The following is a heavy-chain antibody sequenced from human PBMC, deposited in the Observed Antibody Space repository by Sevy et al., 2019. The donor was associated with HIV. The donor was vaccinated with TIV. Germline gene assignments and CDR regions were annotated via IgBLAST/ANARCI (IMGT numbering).Heavy chain of an antibody. CDR1: GFTFSSYS. CDR2: ISSSSSTI. V-gene: IGHV3-48*02. D-gene: IGHD5-12*01. Sequence: GGSLRLSCAASGFTFSSYSMNWVRQAPGKGLEWVSYISSSSSTIYYADSVKGRFTISRDNAKNSLYLQMNSLRDEDTAEYYCARVKSRYSGYGDAFDIWGQGTMVTVSS. J-gene: IGHJ3*02. CDR3: ARVKSRYSGYGDAFDI.